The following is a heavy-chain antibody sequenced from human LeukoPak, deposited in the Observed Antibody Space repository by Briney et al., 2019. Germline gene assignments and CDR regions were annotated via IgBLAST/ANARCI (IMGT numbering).Heavy chain of an antibody. D-gene: IGHD3-10*01. J-gene: IGHJ4*02. CDR1: GGSISSYY. V-gene: IGHV4-4*07. Sequence: SETLSLTCTVSGGSISSYYWSWIRQPAGKGLEWIGRIYTSGSTNYNPSLKSRVTMSVDTSKNQFSLKLSSVTAADTAVYYCARGGSGYGSGSYYYWGQGTLVTVSS. CDR2: IYTSGST. CDR3: ARGGSGYGSGSYYY.